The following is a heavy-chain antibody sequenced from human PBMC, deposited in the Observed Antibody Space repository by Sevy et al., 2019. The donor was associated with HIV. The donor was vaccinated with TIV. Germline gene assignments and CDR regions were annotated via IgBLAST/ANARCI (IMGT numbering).Heavy chain of an antibody. J-gene: IGHJ4*02. D-gene: IGHD6-6*01. CDR3: ARIGYSSSSGVGY. Sequence: GESLKISCAASGFTFSSYSMNWVRQAPGKGLEWVSSISSSSYIYYADSVKGRFTISRDNAKNSLYLQMNSLRAEDTAVYYCARIGYSSSSGVGYWGQGTLVTVSS. V-gene: IGHV3-21*01. CDR1: GFTFSSYS. CDR2: ISSSSYI.